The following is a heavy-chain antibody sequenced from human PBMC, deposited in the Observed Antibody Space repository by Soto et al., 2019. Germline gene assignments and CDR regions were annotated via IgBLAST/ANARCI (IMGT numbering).Heavy chain of an antibody. CDR1: GFTFSSYG. CDR3: ARDSYYDSSGYYLEYFQH. Sequence: GGSLRLSCAASGFTFSSYGRHWVRQAPGKGLEWVAVIWYDGSNKYYADSGKGRFTISRDNSKNTLYLQMNSLRAEDTAVYYCARDSYYDSSGYYLEYFQHWGQGTLVHVSS. D-gene: IGHD3-22*01. CDR2: IWYDGSNK. J-gene: IGHJ1*01. V-gene: IGHV3-33*01.